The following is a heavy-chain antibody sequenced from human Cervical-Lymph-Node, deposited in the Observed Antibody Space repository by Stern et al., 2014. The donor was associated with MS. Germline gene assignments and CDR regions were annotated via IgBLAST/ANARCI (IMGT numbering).Heavy chain of an antibody. V-gene: IGHV1-69*01. CDR1: GGTFSSYA. CDR2: ILPIFGTA. D-gene: IGHD6-6*01. CDR3: ASLYSSSSQNFDY. J-gene: IGHJ4*02. Sequence: MQLVESGAEVKKPGSSVKVSCKASGGTFSSYAISWVRQAPGQGLEWMGGILPIFGTANYAQKFQGRVTITADESTSTAYMELSSLRSEDTAVYYCASLYSSSSQNFDYWGQGTLVTVSS.